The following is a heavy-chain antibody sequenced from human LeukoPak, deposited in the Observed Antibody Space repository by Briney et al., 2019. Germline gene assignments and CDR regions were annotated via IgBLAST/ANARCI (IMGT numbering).Heavy chain of an antibody. D-gene: IGHD2-2*01. Sequence: ASVKVSCKASGYTFISDDINWVRQATGQGLEWMGWMNPNSGNTGYAQKFQGRVTMTRNTSISTAYMELSSLRSEDTAVYYCARGGIVVVPAAMRTYNWFDPWGQGTLVTVSS. V-gene: IGHV1-8*01. CDR1: GYTFISDD. J-gene: IGHJ5*02. CDR3: ARGGIVVVPAAMRTYNWFDP. CDR2: MNPNSGNT.